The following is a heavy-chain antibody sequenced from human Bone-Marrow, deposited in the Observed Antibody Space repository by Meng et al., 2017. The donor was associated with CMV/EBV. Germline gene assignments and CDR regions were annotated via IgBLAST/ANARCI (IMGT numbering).Heavy chain of an antibody. Sequence: GESLKISCAASGFTFSSYAMSWVRQVPGRGLEWVATIKQDGSEKDYGDSVKGRFTISRDNANNSLSLQLNYPRVEDTAIYYCARVERSDDSRYRPFDYWGQGSLVTVSS. CDR1: GFTFSSYA. CDR3: ARVERSDDSRYRPFDY. V-gene: IGHV3-7*01. D-gene: IGHD3-16*01. J-gene: IGHJ4*02. CDR2: IKQDGSEK.